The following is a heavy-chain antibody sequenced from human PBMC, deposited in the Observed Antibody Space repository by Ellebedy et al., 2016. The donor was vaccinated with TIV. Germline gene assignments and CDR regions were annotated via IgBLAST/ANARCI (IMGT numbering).Heavy chain of an antibody. CDR2: LPYDGSNQ. J-gene: IGHJ3*01. Sequence: GESLKISCEASGFRFDIYSLHWVRQAPGKGLAWVAVLPYDGSNQHYADSVKGRFTISRDNARNSLFLQMKSLRVDDTAMYYWVRDTVAVPNGNTFDFWGQGTMVSVS. CDR1: GFRFDIYS. CDR3: VRDTVAVPNGNTFDF. V-gene: IGHV3-30-3*01. D-gene: IGHD2-2*01.